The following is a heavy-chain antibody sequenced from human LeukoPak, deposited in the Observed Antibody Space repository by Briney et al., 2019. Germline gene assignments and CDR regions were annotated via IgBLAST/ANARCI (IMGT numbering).Heavy chain of an antibody. J-gene: IGHJ4*02. Sequence: GGSLRLSCAASGFXFSNYDIHWVRQATGKGLEWVSAIATAGDTYYQGSVRGRFTMSRENAKNSLYLQMNSLTAGDTAVYYCARGADTHFDYWGQGILVTVSS. V-gene: IGHV3-13*04. CDR1: GFXFSNYD. CDR2: IATAGDT. D-gene: IGHD2-15*01. CDR3: ARGADTHFDY.